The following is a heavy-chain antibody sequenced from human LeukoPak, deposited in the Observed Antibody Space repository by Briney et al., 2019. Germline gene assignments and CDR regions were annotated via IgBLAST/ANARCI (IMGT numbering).Heavy chain of an antibody. D-gene: IGHD5-12*01. CDR3: ARAFGYSGYDLDY. CDR1: GDSISSSTYY. Sequence: SETLSLTCTVSGDSISSSTYYWGWIRQPPGKGLEWIGSIYYSGSTYYNPSLKSRVTISVDTSKNQFYVSLSSVTAADTAVYYCARAFGYSGYDLDYWGQGTLVTVSS. J-gene: IGHJ4*02. CDR2: IYYSGST. V-gene: IGHV4-39*07.